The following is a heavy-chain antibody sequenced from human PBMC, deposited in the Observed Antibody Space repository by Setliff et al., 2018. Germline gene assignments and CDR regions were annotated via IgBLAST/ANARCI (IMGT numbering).Heavy chain of an antibody. J-gene: IGHJ4*02. CDR1: GGSINRDY. Sequence: PSETLSLTCSASGGSINRDYWNWIRQPPGKGLEWLGYIHYSGNTNYNPSLKSRVTISFNTSKNQISLNLSSVTPADTAVYFCARQPSSGAYYNPRPYYFDYWGQGTLVTVSS. V-gene: IGHV4-59*01. D-gene: IGHD3-10*01. CDR2: IHYSGNT. CDR3: ARQPSSGAYYNPRPYYFDY.